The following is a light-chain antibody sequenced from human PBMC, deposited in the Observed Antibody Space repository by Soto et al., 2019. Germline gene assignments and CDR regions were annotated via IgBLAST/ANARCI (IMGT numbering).Light chain of an antibody. V-gene: IGKV3-15*01. Sequence: EIVMTQSPATLSVSPGERATLSCRASQSLNSDLAWYQQKPGQAPRLLIYGASTRATGIPARFSGSESGTEFTLTISSLQSEDFAVYYCQQYNNWPRTFGQGTKV. CDR3: QQYNNWPRT. CDR2: GAS. J-gene: IGKJ1*01. CDR1: QSLNSD.